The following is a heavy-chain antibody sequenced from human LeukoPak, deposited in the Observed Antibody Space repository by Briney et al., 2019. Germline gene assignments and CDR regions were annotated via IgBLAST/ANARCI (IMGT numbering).Heavy chain of an antibody. CDR3: ARTLFGDQYQLLHNWFDP. Sequence: GGSLRLSCAASGFTFSNYALSWVRQAPGKGLEWVSAISANGGGTYYADSVKGRFTISRDNSKNTLYLQISSLKAEDTAVYYCARTLFGDQYQLLHNWFDPWGQGTLVTVSS. CDR1: GFTFSNYA. D-gene: IGHD2-2*01. CDR2: ISANGGGT. J-gene: IGHJ5*02. V-gene: IGHV3-23*01.